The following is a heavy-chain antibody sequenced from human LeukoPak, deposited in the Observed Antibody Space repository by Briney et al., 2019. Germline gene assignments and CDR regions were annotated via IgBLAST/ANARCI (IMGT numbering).Heavy chain of an antibody. Sequence: GGSLRLSCAASGFTFSSYAMSWVRQAPGKGLEWVSAISGSGGSTYYADSVKGRFTIYRDNSKNTLYLQMSSLRAEDTAVYYCAKSRTGDFDYWGQGTLVTVSS. CDR3: AKSRTGDFDY. J-gene: IGHJ4*02. CDR1: GFTFSSYA. D-gene: IGHD3/OR15-3a*01. CDR2: ISGSGGST. V-gene: IGHV3-23*01.